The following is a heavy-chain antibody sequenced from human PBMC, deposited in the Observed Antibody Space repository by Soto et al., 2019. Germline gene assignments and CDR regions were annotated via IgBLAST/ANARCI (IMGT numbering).Heavy chain of an antibody. CDR2: FDPEDGET. CDR1: GYTLTELS. Sequence: GASVKVSCKVSGYTLTELSMHWVRQAPGKGLEWMGGFDPEDGETIYAQKFQGRVTMTEDTSTDTAYMELSSLRSEDTAVYYCATNYGEHYYYYYMDVWGKGTTVTVSS. D-gene: IGHD4-17*01. V-gene: IGHV1-24*01. CDR3: ATNYGEHYYYYYMDV. J-gene: IGHJ6*03.